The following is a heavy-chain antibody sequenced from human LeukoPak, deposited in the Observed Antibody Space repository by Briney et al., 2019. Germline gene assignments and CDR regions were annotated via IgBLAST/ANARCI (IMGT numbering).Heavy chain of an antibody. V-gene: IGHV4-4*07. Sequence: SETLSLTCTVSGGSFSTYYWSWIRQPAGKGLEWIGHIYTSGTTNYNPSLKSRVTTSIDTSKNQLSLKLSSVTAADTAIYYCARDAKYYYGSRTYFFFEYWGQGTLLTVSS. CDR2: IYTSGTT. CDR3: ARDAKYYYGSRTYFFFEY. D-gene: IGHD3-10*01. CDR1: GGSFSTYY. J-gene: IGHJ4*02.